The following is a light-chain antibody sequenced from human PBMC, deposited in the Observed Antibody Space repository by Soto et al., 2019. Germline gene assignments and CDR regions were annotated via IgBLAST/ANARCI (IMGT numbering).Light chain of an antibody. CDR1: QSVSSR. Sequence: DIQMTQSPSSLSASVGDTVTITCRASQSVSSRLSWYQQNPGKAPTLLIYAATRLQSGVPSRFSASRSGTHFTLTISSLQPDDFATYYCQQYNSYSKTFGQGTKVDIK. CDR2: AAT. CDR3: QQYNSYSKT. J-gene: IGKJ1*01. V-gene: IGKV1-5*01.